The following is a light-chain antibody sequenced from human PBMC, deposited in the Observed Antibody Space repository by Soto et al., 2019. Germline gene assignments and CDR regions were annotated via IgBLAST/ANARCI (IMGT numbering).Light chain of an antibody. CDR1: QSVSGNH. CDR3: QQYGGSQIT. J-gene: IGKJ5*01. Sequence: EIVLTQSPVTLSLSPGERATLSCVASQSVSGNHLAWYQQKPGLAPRLLIYDASSRSTGIPDRFSGSGSGADFTLIISSLEPEDFAVYYCQQYGGSQITFGQGTRLEIK. V-gene: IGKV3D-20*01. CDR2: DAS.